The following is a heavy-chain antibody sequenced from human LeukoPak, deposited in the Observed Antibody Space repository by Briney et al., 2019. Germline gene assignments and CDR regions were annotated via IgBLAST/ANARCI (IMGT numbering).Heavy chain of an antibody. D-gene: IGHD3-22*01. Sequence: ASVKVSCKASGGTFSSYAISWVRQAPGQGLEWMGGIIPIFGTANYAQKFQGRVTITADESTSTAYMELSSLRSEDTAVYYCARVMADYYDSSGYYSLPFDYWGQGTLVTVSS. CDR3: ARVMADYYDSSGYYSLPFDY. CDR1: GGTFSSYA. J-gene: IGHJ4*02. V-gene: IGHV1-69*13. CDR2: IIPIFGTA.